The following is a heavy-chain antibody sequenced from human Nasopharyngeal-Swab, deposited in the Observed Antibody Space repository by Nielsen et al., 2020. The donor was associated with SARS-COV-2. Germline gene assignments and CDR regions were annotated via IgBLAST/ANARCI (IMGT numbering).Heavy chain of an antibody. CDR2: ISSSSSTI. J-gene: IGHJ4*02. CDR1: GFTFSSYG. Sequence: GESLKISCAASGFTFSSYGMHWVRQAPGKGLEWVSYISSSSSTIYYADSVEGRFTISRDNAKNSLYLQMNSLRAEDTAVYYCARAISAADFDYWGQGTLVTVSS. V-gene: IGHV3-48*04. D-gene: IGHD6-13*01. CDR3: ARAISAADFDY.